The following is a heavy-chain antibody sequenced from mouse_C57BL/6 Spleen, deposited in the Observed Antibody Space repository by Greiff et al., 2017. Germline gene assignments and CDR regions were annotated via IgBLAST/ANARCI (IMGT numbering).Heavy chain of an antibody. CDR2: IHPNSGST. V-gene: IGHV1-64*01. Sequence: QVQLKQPGAELVKPGASVKLSCKASGYTFTSYWLHWVKQRPGQGLEWIGMIHPNSGSTNYNEKFKSKATLTVDKSSSTAYMQLSSLTSEDSAVYYCARCYYGRYAMDYWGQGASVTVSS. J-gene: IGHJ4*01. D-gene: IGHD1-2*01. CDR3: ARCYYGRYAMDY. CDR1: GYTFTSYW.